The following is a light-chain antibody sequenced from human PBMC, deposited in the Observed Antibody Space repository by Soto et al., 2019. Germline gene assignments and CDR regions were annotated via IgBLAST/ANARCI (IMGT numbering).Light chain of an antibody. V-gene: IGKV1-5*03. J-gene: IGKJ1*01. Sequence: DIQMTQSPSTLSASVGDRVTITFRASQSISSWLAWYQQKPGKAPKLLIYKASTLESGVPSRFSASGSGTEFTLTISSLQPDDFATYYCQQYNTYSRTFGQGTKVEIK. CDR1: QSISSW. CDR3: QQYNTYSRT. CDR2: KAS.